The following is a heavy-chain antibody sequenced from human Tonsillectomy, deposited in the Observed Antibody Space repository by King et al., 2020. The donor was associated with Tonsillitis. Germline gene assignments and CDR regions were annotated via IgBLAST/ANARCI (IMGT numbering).Heavy chain of an antibody. Sequence: VQLVESGGGLVQPGGSLRLSCPASGFTFSNYAMNWVRQAPGKGLEWVSTISGSGDTTFYADSVKGRFTISRDNSKNTLYLRMNSLRAEDTAVYFCAKFGATIFDHWGQGTLVTVSS. CDR1: GFTFSNYA. CDR2: ISGSGDTT. CDR3: AKFGATIFDH. J-gene: IGHJ4*02. D-gene: IGHD5-12*01. V-gene: IGHV3-23*04.